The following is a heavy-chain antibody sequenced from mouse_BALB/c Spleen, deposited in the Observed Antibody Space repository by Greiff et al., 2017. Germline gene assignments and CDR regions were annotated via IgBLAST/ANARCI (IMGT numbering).Heavy chain of an antibody. CDR2: IHYSGST. CDR1: GYSITSGYS. Sequence: DVKLQESGPDLVKPSQSLSLTCTVTGYSITSGYSWHWIRQFPGNKLEWMGYIHYSGSTNYNPSLKSRISITRDTSKNQFFLQLNSVTTEDTATYYCARGGYGSSLFAYWGQGTLVTVSA. V-gene: IGHV3-1*02. J-gene: IGHJ3*01. CDR3: ARGGYGSSLFAY. D-gene: IGHD1-1*01.